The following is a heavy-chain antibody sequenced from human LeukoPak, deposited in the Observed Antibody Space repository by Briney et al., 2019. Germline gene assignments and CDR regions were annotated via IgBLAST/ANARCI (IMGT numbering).Heavy chain of an antibody. CDR2: ISGSGGST. D-gene: IGHD4-17*01. CDR3: ARVFDGAFDY. V-gene: IGHV3-23*01. Sequence: PGGSLRLSCAASGFTFSSNGMSWVRQAPGKGLEWVSAISGSGGSTYYADSVKGRFTISRDNSKNTLYLQMNSLRAEDTAVYYCARVFDGAFDYWGQGTLVTVSS. CDR1: GFTFSSNG. J-gene: IGHJ4*02.